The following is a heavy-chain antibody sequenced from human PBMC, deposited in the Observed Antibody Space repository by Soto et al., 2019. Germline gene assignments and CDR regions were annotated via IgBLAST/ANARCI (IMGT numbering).Heavy chain of an antibody. CDR1: GGSVSSGSYY. Sequence: ETLSLTCTVSGGSVSSGSYYWSWIRQPPGKGLEWIGYIYYSGSTNYNPSLKSRVTISVDTSKNQFSLKLSSVTAADTAVYYCARDNYDFWSGARRLDYWGQGTLVTVSS. D-gene: IGHD3-3*01. J-gene: IGHJ4*02. V-gene: IGHV4-61*01. CDR3: ARDNYDFWSGARRLDY. CDR2: IYYSGST.